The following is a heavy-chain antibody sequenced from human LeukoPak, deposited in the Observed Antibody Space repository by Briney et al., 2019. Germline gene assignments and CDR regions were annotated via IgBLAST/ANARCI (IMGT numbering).Heavy chain of an antibody. Sequence: PGGSLRLSCAASGFTVSSNYMSWVRQAPGKGLEWVSVIYSGGSTYYADSVKGRFTISRDNSKNTLYLQMNSLRAEDTAVYYCAKDGAGQLLWFQDYYYGMDVWGQGTTVTVSS. D-gene: IGHD2-2*01. CDR3: AKDGAGQLLWFQDYYYGMDV. V-gene: IGHV3-66*01. J-gene: IGHJ6*02. CDR2: IYSGGST. CDR1: GFTVSSNY.